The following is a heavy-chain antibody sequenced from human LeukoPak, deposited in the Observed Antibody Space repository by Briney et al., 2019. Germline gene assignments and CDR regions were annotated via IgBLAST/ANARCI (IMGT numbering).Heavy chain of an antibody. J-gene: IGHJ4*02. D-gene: IGHD3-10*01. CDR3: ARSLSVTRGLITTMLGY. CDR1: GYTFTGYY. CDR2: ISPTNGAT. V-gene: IGHV1-2*02. Sequence: ASVKVSCKASGYTFTGYYVHWVRQAPGQGLEWMGWISPTNGATSYARRFQGRVNMARDTSTSTSYMELSSLGSDDTAVYYCARSLSVTRGLITTMLGYWGQGTLVTVSS.